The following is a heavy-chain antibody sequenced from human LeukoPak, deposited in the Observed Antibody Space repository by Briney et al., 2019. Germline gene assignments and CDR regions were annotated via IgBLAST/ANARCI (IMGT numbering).Heavy chain of an antibody. Sequence: GASVKVSCKASGGTFSSYAISWVRQAPGQGLEWMGGIIPIFGTANYAQKFQGRVTMTRDTSISTAYMELSRLRSDDTAVYYCARAHSSSWSGLDYWGQGTLVTVSS. D-gene: IGHD6-13*01. J-gene: IGHJ4*02. CDR3: ARAHSSSWSGLDY. V-gene: IGHV1-69*05. CDR1: GGTFSSYA. CDR2: IIPIFGTA.